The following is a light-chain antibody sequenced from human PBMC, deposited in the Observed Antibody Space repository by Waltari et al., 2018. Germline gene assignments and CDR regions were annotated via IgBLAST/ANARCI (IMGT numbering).Light chain of an antibody. Sequence: QSALTQPRSVSGSPGQSVTISCAGTGSDVGDFNSVSWYQQHTGKAPRLVIFDVTQRPSGVPDRFSGSKSGTSASLTVSGLQAEDEADYYCCSYAGIWVFGGGTKLTVL. J-gene: IGLJ3*02. CDR2: DVT. CDR3: CSYAGIWV. V-gene: IGLV2-11*01. CDR1: GSDVGDFNS.